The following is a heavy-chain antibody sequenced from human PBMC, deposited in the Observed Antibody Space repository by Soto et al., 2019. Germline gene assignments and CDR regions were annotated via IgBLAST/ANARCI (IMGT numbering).Heavy chain of an antibody. CDR2: INDDGSST. CDR1: EFTFSRHW. J-gene: IGHJ5*02. D-gene: IGHD6-25*01. Sequence: SLSSAASEFTFSRHWMHWVRQTPGKEPVWVSRINDDGSSTKYADSGKGRFTIARDNAKNTVFLQMSSLRAEDTAVYYCAREVIAATGTIRWFDPWGQGALVTVSS. V-gene: IGHV3-74*03. CDR3: AREVIAATGTIRWFDP.